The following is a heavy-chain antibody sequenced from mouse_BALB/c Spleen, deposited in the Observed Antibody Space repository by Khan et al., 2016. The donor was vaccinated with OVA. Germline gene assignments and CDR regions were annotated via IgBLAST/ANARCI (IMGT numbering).Heavy chain of an antibody. CDR3: ARSNYYGSGLYAMDY. CDR2: IATGSGST. J-gene: IGHJ4*01. V-gene: IGHV1S41*01. CDR1: GYTFTSYC. D-gene: IGHD1-1*01. Sequence: DLVMPGAAVTLSCKASGYTFTSYCIHWIKQRPGQGLEWMGRIATGSGSTYYKDMFKSKATLTVDASTNTFYIQLSSLSSEDSADYFCARSNYYGSGLYAMDYWGQGTSVTVSS.